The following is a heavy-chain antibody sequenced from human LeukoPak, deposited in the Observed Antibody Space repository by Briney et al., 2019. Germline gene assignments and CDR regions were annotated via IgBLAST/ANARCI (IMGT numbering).Heavy chain of an antibody. D-gene: IGHD3-22*01. V-gene: IGHV4-59*11. Sequence: SETLSLTCTVSGASIRSHHWTWIRQPPGKGLEWIGNVYYVGSTSYSPSLKSRVTISLDTSKNQFSLEMNSVTAADMAVYYCARSGDSSAYYSFWGQGILVTVSS. CDR1: GASIRSHH. J-gene: IGHJ4*02. CDR3: ARSGDSSAYYSF. CDR2: VYYVGST.